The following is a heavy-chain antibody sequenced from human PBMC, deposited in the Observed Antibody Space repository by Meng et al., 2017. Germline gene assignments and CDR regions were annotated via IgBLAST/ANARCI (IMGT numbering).Heavy chain of an antibody. CDR1: GFTFSYYY. CDR2: ISSSGSTI. J-gene: IGHJ4*02. D-gene: IGHD6-19*01. CDR3: ARCQEQWLPFDY. Sequence: HVQLVEVGGGLVKPGGSLRLSCAASGFTFSYYYMSWIRQAPGKGLEWVSYISSSGSTIYYADSVKGRFTISRDNAKNSLYLQMNSLRAEDTAVYYCARCQEQWLPFDYWGQGTLVTVSS. V-gene: IGHV3-11*01.